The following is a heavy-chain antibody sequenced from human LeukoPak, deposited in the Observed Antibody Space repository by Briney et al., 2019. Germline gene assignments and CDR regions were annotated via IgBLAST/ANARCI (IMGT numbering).Heavy chain of an antibody. Sequence: SETLSLTCAVYGGSFSGYYWSWIRQPPGKGLEWIGETNHSGSTNYNPSLKSRVTISVDTSKNQFSLKLSFVTAADTALYYCARSPAYCGGDCPTGGAFDIWGQGTTVTVSS. CDR1: GGSFSGYY. CDR2: TNHSGST. V-gene: IGHV4-34*01. D-gene: IGHD2-21*02. J-gene: IGHJ3*02. CDR3: ARSPAYCGGDCPTGGAFDI.